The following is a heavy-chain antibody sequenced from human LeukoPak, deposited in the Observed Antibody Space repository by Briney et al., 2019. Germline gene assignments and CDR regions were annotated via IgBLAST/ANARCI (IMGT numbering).Heavy chain of an antibody. CDR2: IRYDGSNK. J-gene: IGHJ4*02. CDR3: ARYAVDY. CDR1: GFTFSSYG. V-gene: IGHV3-30*02. Sequence: GGSLRLSCAASGFTFSSYGMHWGRQAPGKGLEWVAFIRYDGSNKYYADSVKGRFTISRDNSKNTLYLQMNSLRAEDTAVYYSARYAVDYWGQGTLVTVSS. D-gene: IGHD5-18*01.